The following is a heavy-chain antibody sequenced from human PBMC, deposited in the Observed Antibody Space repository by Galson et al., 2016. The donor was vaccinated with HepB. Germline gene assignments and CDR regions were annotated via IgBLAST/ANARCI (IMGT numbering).Heavy chain of an antibody. V-gene: IGHV3-74*01. CDR1: GFTFSRHW. J-gene: IGHJ4*02. CDR3: ARDWHNGGADY. Sequence: SLRLSCAASGFTFSRHWMYWVRQAPGKGLVWVSRINKDGTRKDYADSVKGRFTMSRDNAKNTLYLQMSSLRVEDTAVYFCARDWHNGGADYWGQGTLVTVSS. CDR2: INKDGTRK. D-gene: IGHD4-23*01.